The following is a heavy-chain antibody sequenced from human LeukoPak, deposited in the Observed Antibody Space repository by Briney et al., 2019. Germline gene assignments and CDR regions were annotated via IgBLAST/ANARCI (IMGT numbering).Heavy chain of an antibody. D-gene: IGHD4-23*01. V-gene: IGHV4-39*01. CDR2: IYYSGTT. CDR3: ARPYGGVSYYMDV. J-gene: IGHJ6*03. Sequence: SETLSLTCTVSGGSISSSSYYWGWIRQPPGTGLEWIGSIYYSGTTYYNPSLRSRVTISVDTSKNQFSLKVNSVTAAATAVYYCARPYGGVSYYMDVWGKGTTVTISS. CDR1: GGSISSSSYY.